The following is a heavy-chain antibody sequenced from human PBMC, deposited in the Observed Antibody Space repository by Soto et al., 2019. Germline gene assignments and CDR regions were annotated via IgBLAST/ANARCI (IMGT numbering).Heavy chain of an antibody. D-gene: IGHD5-18*01. V-gene: IGHV1-69*01. CDR1: GGTFSSYA. CDR3: AHVDTAMDSNWCDH. J-gene: IGHJ5*02. Sequence: QVQLVQSGAEVKKPGSSVKVSCTASGGTFSSYAISWVRQAPGQGLEWMGGIIPIFGTANYAQKFQGRVTITADESTSTDYMEMSRLRSEDTAVYYCAHVDTAMDSNWCDHWGQGTLVTVSS. CDR2: IIPIFGTA.